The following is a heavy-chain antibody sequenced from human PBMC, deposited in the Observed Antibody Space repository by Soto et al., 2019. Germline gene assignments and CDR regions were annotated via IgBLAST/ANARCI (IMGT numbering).Heavy chain of an antibody. CDR3: AREEYDRYYYYGMDV. CDR1: GGTFSSYA. D-gene: IGHD3-3*01. Sequence: ASVKVSCKASGGTFSSYAISWVRQAPGQGLEWMGGIIPIFGTANYAQKFQGRVTITADESTSTAYMELSSLRSEDTAVYYCAREEYDRYYYYGMDVWGQGTTVTVSS. V-gene: IGHV1-69*13. J-gene: IGHJ6*02. CDR2: IIPIFGTA.